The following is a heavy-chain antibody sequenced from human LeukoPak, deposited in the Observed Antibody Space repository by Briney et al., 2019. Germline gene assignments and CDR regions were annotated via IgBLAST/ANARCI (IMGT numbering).Heavy chain of an antibody. D-gene: IGHD4-17*01. CDR3: ARYEGDYAEGHLFEY. CDR2: IYYSGST. J-gene: IGHJ4*02. CDR1: GGSISSYY. V-gene: IGHV4-59*01. Sequence: SETLSLTCTVSGGSISSYYWSWIRQPPGEGLEWIGHIYYSGSTNYNPSLKSRVTMSVDTSKNQFSLKLTSVTAADTAVYYCARYEGDYAEGHLFEYWGQGARVTVSS.